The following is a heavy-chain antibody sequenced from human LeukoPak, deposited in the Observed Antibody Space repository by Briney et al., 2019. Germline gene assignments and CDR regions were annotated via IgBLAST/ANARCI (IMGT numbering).Heavy chain of an antibody. D-gene: IGHD3-22*01. Sequence: ASVKVSCKASGYTFTGYYMHWVRQAPGQGLEWMGWINPNSGGTNYAQKFQGRVTMTRDTSISTAYMELSRLRSEDTAVYYCARAPYYDSSGYYSGGFDYWGQGTLVTVSS. J-gene: IGHJ4*02. V-gene: IGHV1-2*02. CDR1: GYTFTGYY. CDR2: INPNSGGT. CDR3: ARAPYYDSSGYYSGGFDY.